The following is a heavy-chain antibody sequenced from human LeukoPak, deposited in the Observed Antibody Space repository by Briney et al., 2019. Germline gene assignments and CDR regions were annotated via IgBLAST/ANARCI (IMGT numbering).Heavy chain of an antibody. J-gene: IGHJ4*02. CDR1: GFTFSSYG. Sequence: PGGSLRLSCAASGFTFSSYGMHWVRQAPGKGLEWVAVISYDGSNKYYADSVKGRFTISRDNSKNTLYLQMNSLRAEDTAVYYCAKGYGGNSEVVIDYWGQGTLVTVSS. CDR2: ISYDGSNK. D-gene: IGHD4-23*01. V-gene: IGHV3-30*18. CDR3: AKGYGGNSEVVIDY.